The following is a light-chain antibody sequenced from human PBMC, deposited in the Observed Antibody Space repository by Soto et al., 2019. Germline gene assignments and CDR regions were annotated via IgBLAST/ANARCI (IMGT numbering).Light chain of an antibody. Sequence: QSALTQPASVSGSPGQSITLSCSGTSSDVGAYNYVSWYQQHPGKAPKLMIYEVSNRPSGVSNRFSGSKSGNTASLTISGRQADDEADYYCTSYTTTGTLGVFGGGTKLTVL. CDR3: TSYTTTGTLGV. V-gene: IGLV2-14*01. J-gene: IGLJ2*01. CDR1: SSDVGAYNY. CDR2: EVS.